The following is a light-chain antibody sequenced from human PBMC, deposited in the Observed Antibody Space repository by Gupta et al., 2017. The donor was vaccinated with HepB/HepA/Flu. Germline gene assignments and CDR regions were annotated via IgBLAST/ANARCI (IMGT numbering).Light chain of an antibody. CDR1: QSVNNY. CDR2: DAS. Sequence: VLTQSPDTLSLSPGERATHSCRASQSVNNYLAWYQHKPGQAPRLLIYDASNRATGIPARFSGSGYGTDFTLTMSIRELEDFAVYYCQQLQDCPPVTFGQGTPMELK. J-gene: IGKJ5*01. V-gene: IGKV3-11*01. CDR3: QQLQDCPPVT.